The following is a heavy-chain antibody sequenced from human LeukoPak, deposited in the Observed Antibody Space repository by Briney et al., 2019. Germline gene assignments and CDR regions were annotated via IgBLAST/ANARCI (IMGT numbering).Heavy chain of an antibody. CDR1: GFIFDNYA. CDR3: ARESETSGWYDY. V-gene: IGHV3-43*02. CDR2: ISGDGGST. Sequence: GSLRLSCAAPGFIFDNYAIHWVRQAPGKGLEWVSLISGDGGSTFYADSVRGRFAISRDNTRKSLSLQMSSLRSEDTVLYYCARESETSGWYDYWGQGTLVTVSS. D-gene: IGHD6-19*01. J-gene: IGHJ4*02.